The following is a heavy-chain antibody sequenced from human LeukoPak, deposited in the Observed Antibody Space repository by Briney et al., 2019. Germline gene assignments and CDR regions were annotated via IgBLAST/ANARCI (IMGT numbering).Heavy chain of an antibody. J-gene: IGHJ4*02. CDR1: GFTFSSYA. CDR2: ISGSGGNT. V-gene: IGHV3-23*01. CDR3: AKDGTWCSSTSCYAGD. D-gene: IGHD2-2*01. Sequence: GGSLRLSCAASGFTFSSYAMSWVRQASGKGLEWVSTISGSGGNTYYADSVKGRFTISRDNSKNTLYLQMNSLRAEDTAVFYCAKDGTWCSSTSCYAGDWAQGTLVAVSS.